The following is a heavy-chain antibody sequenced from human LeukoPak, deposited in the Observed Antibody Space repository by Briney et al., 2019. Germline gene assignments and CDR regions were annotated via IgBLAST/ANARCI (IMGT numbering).Heavy chain of an antibody. V-gene: IGHV4-34*01. CDR2: IDHSGST. D-gene: IGHD1-7*01. CDR1: GGSFSGYY. J-gene: IGHJ5*02. Sequence: KPSETLSLTCAVYGGSFSGYYWSWIRQPPGKGLEWIGEIDHSGSTNYNPSLKSRVTISVDTSKNQFSLKLSSVTAADTAGYYCARGRDGSNWNYGDWFEPLGQGTLVTVSS. CDR3: ARGRDGSNWNYGDWFEP.